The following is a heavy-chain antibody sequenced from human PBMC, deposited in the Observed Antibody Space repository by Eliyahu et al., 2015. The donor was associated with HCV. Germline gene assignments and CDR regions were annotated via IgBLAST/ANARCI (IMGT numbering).Heavy chain of an antibody. D-gene: IGHD4-23*01. Sequence: QVQLQESGPGLVKPSETLSLTCTVSGGSVSSGSYYWSWIRQPPGKGLEWIGYIYYSGSTNYNPSLKSRVTISVDTSKNQFSLKLSSVTAADTAVYYCAREGGYGGNSFDYWGQGTLVTVSS. CDR3: AREGGYGGNSFDY. V-gene: IGHV4-61*01. CDR2: IYYSGST. CDR1: GGSVSSGSYY. J-gene: IGHJ4*02.